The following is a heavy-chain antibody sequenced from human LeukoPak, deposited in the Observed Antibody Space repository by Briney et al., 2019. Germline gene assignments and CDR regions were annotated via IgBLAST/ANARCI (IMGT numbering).Heavy chain of an antibody. J-gene: IGHJ4*02. V-gene: IGHV4-59*01. CDR3: ARLGMDY. D-gene: IGHD7-27*01. Sequence: SETLSLTCTVSGGSISSYYWSWIRQPPGKGLEWIGYIYYSGSTNYNPSLKSRVTISVDTSKNQFSLKLSPVTAADTAVYYCARLGMDYWGQGTLVTVSS. CDR1: GGSISSYY. CDR2: IYYSGST.